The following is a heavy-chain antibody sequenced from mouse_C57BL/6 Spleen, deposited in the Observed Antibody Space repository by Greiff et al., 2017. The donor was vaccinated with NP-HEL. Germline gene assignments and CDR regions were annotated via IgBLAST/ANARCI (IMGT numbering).Heavy chain of an antibody. CDR3: ARPTLYYDYDGFAY. Sequence: EVQGVESGGGLVKPGGSLKLSCAASGFTFSDYGMHWVRQAPEKGLEWVAYISSGSSTIYYADTVKGRFTISRDNAKNTLFLQMTSLRSEDTAMYYCARPTLYYDYDGFAYWGQGTLVTVSA. D-gene: IGHD2-4*01. J-gene: IGHJ3*01. CDR1: GFTFSDYG. V-gene: IGHV5-17*01. CDR2: ISSGSSTI.